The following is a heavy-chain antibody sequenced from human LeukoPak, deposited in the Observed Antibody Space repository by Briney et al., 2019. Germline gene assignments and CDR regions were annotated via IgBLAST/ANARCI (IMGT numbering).Heavy chain of an antibody. V-gene: IGHV1-69*13. Sequence: SVKVSCKASGGTFSSYAISWVRQAPGQGLEWMGGIIPIFGTANYAQKFQGRVTITADESTSTAYMELSSLRSEDTAVYYCARDLVAARPGPKVYWFDPWGQGTLVTVSS. CDR2: IIPIFGTA. J-gene: IGHJ5*02. CDR1: GGTFSSYA. CDR3: ARDLVAARPGPKVYWFDP. D-gene: IGHD6-6*01.